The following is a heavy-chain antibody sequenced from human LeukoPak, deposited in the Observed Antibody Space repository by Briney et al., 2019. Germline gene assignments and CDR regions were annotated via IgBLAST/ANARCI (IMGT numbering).Heavy chain of an antibody. V-gene: IGHV3-30*02. J-gene: IGHJ5*02. CDR2: IRYDGSNK. CDR3: ASFRFVVLIT. Sequence: GGSLRLSCAASGFTFSSYGMHWVRQAPGKGLEWVAFIRYDGSNKYYADSVKGRFTISRDNSKNTLYLQMNSLRAEDTAVYYCASFRFVVLITWGQGTPVTVSS. D-gene: IGHD2-8*01. CDR1: GFTFSSYG.